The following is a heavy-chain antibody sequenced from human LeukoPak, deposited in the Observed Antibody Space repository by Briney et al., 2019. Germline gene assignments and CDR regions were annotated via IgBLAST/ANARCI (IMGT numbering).Heavy chain of an antibody. CDR2: IKSKTDGGTT. CDR3: TTDPTEYSSGWYWFDP. Sequence: GRSLRLSCAASGFTFSNAWMSWVRQAPGKGLEWVGRIKSKTDGGTTDYAAPVKGRFTISRDDSKNTLYLQMNSLKTEDTAVYYCTTDPTEYSSGWYWFDPWGQGTLVTVSS. V-gene: IGHV3-15*01. CDR1: GFTFSNAW. J-gene: IGHJ5*02. D-gene: IGHD6-19*01.